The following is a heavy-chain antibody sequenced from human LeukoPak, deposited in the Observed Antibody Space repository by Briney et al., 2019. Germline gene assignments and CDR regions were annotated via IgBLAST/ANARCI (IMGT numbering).Heavy chain of an antibody. CDR2: IYDSGIT. CDR1: GVSINWLY. V-gene: IGHV4-59*11. Sequence: KPSETLSLTCSVSGVSINWLYFIGVRQSPGKGLEWIGYIYDSGITKYNPSLKSRVTISVDTSKNQFSLRLRCVTAADTAVYFCARAYSSASWFDPWGQGTLVTVSS. J-gene: IGHJ5*02. D-gene: IGHD3-22*01. CDR3: ARAYSSASWFDP.